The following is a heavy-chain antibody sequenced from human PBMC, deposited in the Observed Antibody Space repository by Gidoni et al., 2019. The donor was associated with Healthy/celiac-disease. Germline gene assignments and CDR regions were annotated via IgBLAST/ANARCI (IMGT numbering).Heavy chain of an antibody. CDR2: IYYSGST. V-gene: IGHV4-61*01. D-gene: IGHD1-26*01. CDR1: GGSVSSGSYY. CDR3: ARDRGIVGAPHI. Sequence: QVQLQESGPGLVKPSETLSLTCPVSGGSVSSGSYYWSWIRQPPGKGREWIGYIYYSGSTNYNPSLKSRVTISVDTSKNQFSLKLSSVTAADTAVYYCARDRGIVGAPHIWGQGTMVTVSS. J-gene: IGHJ3*02.